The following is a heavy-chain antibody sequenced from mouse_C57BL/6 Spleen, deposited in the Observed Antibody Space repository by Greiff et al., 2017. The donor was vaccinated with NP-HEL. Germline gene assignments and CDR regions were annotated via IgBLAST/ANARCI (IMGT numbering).Heavy chain of an antibody. J-gene: IGHJ2*01. V-gene: IGHV1-55*01. Sequence: QVQLKQSGAELVKPGASVKMSCKASGYTFTSYWITWVKQRPGQGLEWIGDIYPGSGSTNYNEKFKSKATLTVDTSSSTAYMQLSSLTSEDSAVYYCARKREGFDYWGQGTTLTVSS. CDR3: ARKREGFDY. CDR1: GYTFTSYW. CDR2: IYPGSGST.